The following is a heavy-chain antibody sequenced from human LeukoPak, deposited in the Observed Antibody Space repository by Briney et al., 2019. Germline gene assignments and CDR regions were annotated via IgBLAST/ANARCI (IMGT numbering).Heavy chain of an antibody. Sequence: PGGSLRLSCAASGFTFSDSYMTWIRQAPGKGLEWVSYISNSGSSIYYADSVKRRFTTSRDNAKSSLYLQMNSLRAEDTAVYYCGRGHWGLDYWGQGALVTVSS. CDR1: GFTFSDSY. V-gene: IGHV3-11*04. D-gene: IGHD7-27*01. CDR3: GRGHWGLDY. J-gene: IGHJ4*02. CDR2: ISNSGSSI.